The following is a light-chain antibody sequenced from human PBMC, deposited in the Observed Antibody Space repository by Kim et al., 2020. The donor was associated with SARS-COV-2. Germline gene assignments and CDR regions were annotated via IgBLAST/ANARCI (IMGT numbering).Light chain of an antibody. CDR1: NIGSKS. V-gene: IGLV3-21*04. J-gene: IGLJ1*01. Sequence: PGKTARITCGGNNIGSKSVHWYQQKPGQAPVLVIYYDSDRPSGIPERFSGSNSGNTATLTISRVEAGDEADYYCQVWDSSSDHLYVFGTGTKVTDL. CDR3: QVWDSSSDHLYV. CDR2: YDS.